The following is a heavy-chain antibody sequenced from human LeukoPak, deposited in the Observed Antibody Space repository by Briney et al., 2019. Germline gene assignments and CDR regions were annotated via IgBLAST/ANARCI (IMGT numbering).Heavy chain of an antibody. CDR1: GGSFSSYY. V-gene: IGHV4-39*01. Sequence: SETLSLTCAVYGGSFSSYYWGWIRQPPGKGLEWIGSIYYSGSTYYNPSLKSRVTISVDTSKNQFSLKLSSVTAADTAVYYCARRPGIAVAEYYFVYWGQGTLVTVSS. CDR2: IYYSGST. CDR3: ARRPGIAVAEYYFVY. D-gene: IGHD6-19*01. J-gene: IGHJ4*02.